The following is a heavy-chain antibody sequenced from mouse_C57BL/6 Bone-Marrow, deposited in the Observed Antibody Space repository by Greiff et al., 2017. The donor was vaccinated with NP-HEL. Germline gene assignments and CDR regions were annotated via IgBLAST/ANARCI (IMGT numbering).Heavy chain of an antibody. CDR3: ARSVTTVVPRRPDWYFDV. D-gene: IGHD1-1*01. J-gene: IGHJ1*03. Sequence: EVHLVESGGGLVKPGGSLKLSCAASGFTFSDYGMHWVRQAPEKGLEWVAYISSGSSTIYYAEKVKGRFTISRDNAKNTLFLQMTSLRSEDTAMYYCARSVTTVVPRRPDWYFDVWGTGTTVTVSS. CDR1: GFTFSDYG. V-gene: IGHV5-17*01. CDR2: ISSGSSTI.